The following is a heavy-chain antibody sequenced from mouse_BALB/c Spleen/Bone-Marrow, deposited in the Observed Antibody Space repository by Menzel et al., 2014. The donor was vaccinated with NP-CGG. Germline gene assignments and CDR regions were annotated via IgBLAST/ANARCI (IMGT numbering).Heavy chain of an antibody. J-gene: IGHJ4*01. CDR1: GFTFSSYA. Sequence: EVKLMESGGGLVKPGGSLKLSCAASGFTFSSYAMSWVRQTPEKRLEWVATISSGGSYTYYPDSVKGRFTISRDNAKNTLYLQMSSLRSEDTAMYYCARDHYGYYTMDYWGQGTSVTVSS. CDR3: ARDHYGYYTMDY. D-gene: IGHD1-2*01. V-gene: IGHV5-9-3*01. CDR2: ISSGGSYT.